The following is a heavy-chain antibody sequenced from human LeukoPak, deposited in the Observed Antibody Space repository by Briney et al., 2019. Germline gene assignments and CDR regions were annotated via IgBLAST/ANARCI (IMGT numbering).Heavy chain of an antibody. CDR2: IIPIFGTA. CDR1: GGTFSSYA. V-gene: IGHV1-69*13. D-gene: IGHD3-22*01. CDR3: ARTRFYDSSGYYPS. J-gene: IGHJ5*02. Sequence: SVRVSCKASGGTFSSYAISWVRQAPGQGLEWMGGIIPIFGTANYAQKFQGRVTITADESTSTAYMELSSLRSEDTAVYYCARTRFYDSSGYYPSWGQGTLVTVSS.